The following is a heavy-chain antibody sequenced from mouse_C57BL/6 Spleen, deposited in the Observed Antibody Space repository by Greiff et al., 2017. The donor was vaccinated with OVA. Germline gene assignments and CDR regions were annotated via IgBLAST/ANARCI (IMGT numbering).Heavy chain of an antibody. Sequence: QVQLKESGAELVRPGTSVKVSCKASGYAFTNYLIEWVKQRPGQGLEWIGVINPGSGGTNYNEKFKGKATLTADKSSSTAYMQLSSLTSEDSAVYFCARSSYYGNYERFDYWGQGTTLTVSS. CDR1: GYAFTNYL. J-gene: IGHJ2*01. CDR3: ARSSYYGNYERFDY. D-gene: IGHD2-1*01. V-gene: IGHV1-54*01. CDR2: INPGSGGT.